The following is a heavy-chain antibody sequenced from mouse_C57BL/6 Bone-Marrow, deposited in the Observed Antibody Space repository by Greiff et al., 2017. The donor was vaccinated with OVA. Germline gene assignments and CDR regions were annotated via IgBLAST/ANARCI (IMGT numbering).Heavy chain of an antibody. V-gene: IGHV1-64*01. D-gene: IGHD1-1*01. CDR3: ARDYGSSFFAY. Sequence: QVQLQHPGAELVKPGASVKLSCKASGYTFTSYWMHWVKQRPGQGLEWIGMIHPNSGSTNYNEKFKSKATLTVDKSSSTAYMQLSSLTSEDSAVYYCARDYGSSFFAYWGQGTLVTVSA. J-gene: IGHJ3*01. CDR2: IHPNSGST. CDR1: GYTFTSYW.